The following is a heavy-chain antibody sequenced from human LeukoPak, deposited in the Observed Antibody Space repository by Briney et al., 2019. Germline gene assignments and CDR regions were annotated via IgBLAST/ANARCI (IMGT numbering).Heavy chain of an antibody. J-gene: IGHJ6*02. CDR1: GFTFSSYS. Sequence: PGGSLRLSCAASGFTFSSYSMNWVRQAPGKGLEWVSSISSSSSYIYYADSVKGRFTISRDNAKNSLYLQMNSLRAEDTAVYYCARDNVYRLGELSLTSPYYYYYGMDVWGQGTTVTVSS. CDR2: ISSSSSYI. V-gene: IGHV3-21*01. D-gene: IGHD3-16*02. CDR3: ARDNVYRLGELSLTSPYYYYYGMDV.